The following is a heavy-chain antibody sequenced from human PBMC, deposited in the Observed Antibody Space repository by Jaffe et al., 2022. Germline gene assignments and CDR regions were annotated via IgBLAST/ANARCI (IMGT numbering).Heavy chain of an antibody. CDR2: IKQDGSEK. CDR1: GFTFSSYW. D-gene: IGHD5-12*01. J-gene: IGHJ4*02. CDR3: ARVLYSGYTGLDY. V-gene: IGHV3-7*05. Sequence: EVQLVESGGGLVQPGGSLRLSCAASGFTFSSYWMSWVRQAPGKGLEWVANIKQDGSEKYYVDSVKGRFTISRDNAKNSLYLQMNSLRAEDTAVYYCARVLYSGYTGLDYWGQGTLVTVSS.